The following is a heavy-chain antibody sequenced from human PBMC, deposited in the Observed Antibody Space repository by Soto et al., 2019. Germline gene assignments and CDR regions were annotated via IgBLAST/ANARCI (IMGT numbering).Heavy chain of an antibody. V-gene: IGHV3-23*01. Sequence: GGSLRLSCAASGFTFSSYAMGWVRQAPGKGLEWVSAISGSGGSTYYADSVKGRFTISRDNSKNTLYLQMNSLRAEDTAVYYCAKDQSVYRDTADAFDIWGQGTMVTVSS. CDR2: ISGSGGST. J-gene: IGHJ3*02. CDR1: GFTFSSYA. CDR3: AKDQSVYRDTADAFDI. D-gene: IGHD5-18*01.